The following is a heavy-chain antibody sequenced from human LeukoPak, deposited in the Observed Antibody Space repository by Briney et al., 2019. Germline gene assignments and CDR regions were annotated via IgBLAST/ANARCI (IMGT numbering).Heavy chain of an antibody. J-gene: IGHJ4*02. CDR3: ARTGYSSGWHFAHFDY. CDR1: GFTFSSYA. Sequence: GGSLRLSCAASGFTFSSYAMHWVRQAPGKGLEWVAVISYDGSNKYYADSVKGRFTISRDNSKNTLYLQMNSLRAEDTAVYYCARTGYSSGWHFAHFDYWGQGTLVTVSS. D-gene: IGHD6-19*01. V-gene: IGHV3-30-3*01. CDR2: ISYDGSNK.